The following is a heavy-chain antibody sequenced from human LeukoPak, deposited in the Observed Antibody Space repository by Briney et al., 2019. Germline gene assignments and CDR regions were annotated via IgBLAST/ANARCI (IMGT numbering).Heavy chain of an antibody. Sequence: ASVKVSCKASGYTFTSFGINWVRQAPGQGLEWIGWISTYNGNTNYAQKLQGRVTMTTDTSTNTVYMELRSLRSDDTAVYYCARGKQWLRSDAFDIWGQGTMVTVSS. CDR3: ARGKQWLRSDAFDI. V-gene: IGHV1-18*01. D-gene: IGHD6-19*01. J-gene: IGHJ3*02. CDR2: ISTYNGNT. CDR1: GYTFTSFG.